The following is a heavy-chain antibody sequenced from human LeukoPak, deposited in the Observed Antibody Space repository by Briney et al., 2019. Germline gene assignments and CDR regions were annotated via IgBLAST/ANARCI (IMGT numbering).Heavy chain of an antibody. CDR2: MNPNSGNT. D-gene: IGHD3-9*01. J-gene: IGHJ5*02. CDR3: ARGGYYDILTGYYNNWFDP. Sequence: ASLKVSCKASGYTFTSYDINWVRQATGQGLEWMGWMNPNSGNTGYAQKFQGRVTMTRNTSISTAYMELSSLRSEDTAVYYCARGGYYDILTGYYNNWFDPWGQGTLVTVSS. V-gene: IGHV1-8*01. CDR1: GYTFTSYD.